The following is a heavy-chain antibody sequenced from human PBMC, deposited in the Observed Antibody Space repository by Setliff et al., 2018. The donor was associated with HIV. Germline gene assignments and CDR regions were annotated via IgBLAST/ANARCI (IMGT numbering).Heavy chain of an antibody. CDR2: AHYSGAI. V-gene: IGHV4-39*02. D-gene: IGHD3-16*01. Sequence: SETLSLTCSVTGASTSDNIYYWGWIRHSPGKGLEWIASAHYSGAIFYNPSLKSRVTMSVDTSGSRFSLKLTSVTSADTAVYYCARPSFGIGGGANFDSWGRGTLVTVSS. CDR1: GASTSDNIYY. CDR3: ARPSFGIGGGANFDS. J-gene: IGHJ4*02.